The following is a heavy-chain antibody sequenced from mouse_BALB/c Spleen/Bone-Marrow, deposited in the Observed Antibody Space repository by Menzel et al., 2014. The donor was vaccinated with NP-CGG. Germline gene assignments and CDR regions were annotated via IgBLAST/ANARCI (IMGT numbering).Heavy chain of an antibody. J-gene: IGHJ4*01. CDR3: ARWGDYDLYAMDY. V-gene: IGHV3-2*02. Sequence: EVQLQQSGPGLVKPSQSLSLTCTVTGYSITSDYAWNWIRQFPGNKLEWMGYISYSGNTNYNPSLKSRISITRDTSKNQFFLHLNSVTTEDTATYYCARWGDYDLYAMDYGGQGTSVTASS. CDR2: ISYSGNT. D-gene: IGHD2-4*01. CDR1: GYSITSDYA.